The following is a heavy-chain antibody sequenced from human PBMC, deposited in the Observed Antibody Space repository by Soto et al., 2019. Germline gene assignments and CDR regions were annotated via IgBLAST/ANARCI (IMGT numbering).Heavy chain of an antibody. D-gene: IGHD2-15*01. V-gene: IGHV5-51*01. CDR1: GYTFTDYW. J-gene: IGHJ6*02. CDR2: IYPGDSDT. Sequence: GESLKISCKGSGYTFTDYWIGWVRQLPGKGLEWMGIIYPGDSDTRYSPSFQGHVTITVDKSTNTAYLQWNTLRASDTAMYYCARHISTLRYYYCAMDVWGQGTTVTVSS. CDR3: ARHISTLRYYYCAMDV.